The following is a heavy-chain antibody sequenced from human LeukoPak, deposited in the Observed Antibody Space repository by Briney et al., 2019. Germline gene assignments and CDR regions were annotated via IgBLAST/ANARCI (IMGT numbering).Heavy chain of an antibody. J-gene: IGHJ6*03. Sequence: GTSVKVSCKASGFTFTSSAVQWVRQARGQRLEWIGWIVVGSGNTNYAQKFQERVTITRDMSTSTAYMELSSLRSEDTAVYYCAASGRGAIAARPYYYYMDVWGKGTTVTVSS. V-gene: IGHV1-58*01. CDR2: IVVGSGNT. CDR1: GFTFTSSA. CDR3: AASGRGAIAARPYYYYMDV. D-gene: IGHD6-6*01.